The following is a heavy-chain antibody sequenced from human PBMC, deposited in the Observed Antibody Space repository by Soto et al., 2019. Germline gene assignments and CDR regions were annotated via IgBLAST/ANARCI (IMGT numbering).Heavy chain of an antibody. D-gene: IGHD2-15*01. J-gene: IGHJ6*01. CDR1: GFTFSSFG. V-gene: IGHV3-30*18. CDR3: AKDISDCSGGSCYSDNCYYGMDV. CDR2: ISYDGSKK. Sequence: QVQLVESGGGVVQPGRSLRLSCAAPGFTFSSFGMHWVRQAPGKGLEWVAFISYDGSKKYYADSVKGRVTISRDNSKNVLDLQMNSLRAEYTAVHYCAKDISDCSGGSCYSDNCYYGMDVWGQGTTVTVSS.